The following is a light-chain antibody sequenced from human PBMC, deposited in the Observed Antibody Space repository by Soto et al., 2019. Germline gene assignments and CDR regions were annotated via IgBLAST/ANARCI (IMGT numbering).Light chain of an antibody. V-gene: IGKV1-5*03. J-gene: IGKJ1*01. Sequence: DIQMTQSPSTLSASVGDRVTITCRASQSITDWLAWYQQKSGKAPNLLIYRASSLESGVPSRFSGSGFGTEFTLTISSLQPDDFATYYCQQYNGTFGQGTKVDI. CDR2: RAS. CDR1: QSITDW. CDR3: QQYNGT.